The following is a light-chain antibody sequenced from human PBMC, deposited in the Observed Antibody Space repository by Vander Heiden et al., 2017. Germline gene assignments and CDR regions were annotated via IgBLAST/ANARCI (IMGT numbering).Light chain of an antibody. CDR3: GTWDTSLSAGV. V-gene: IGLV1-51*02. Sequence: QSVLTQPPSVSAAPGQSVTISCSGSNSNIGNNYVSWYQQLPGTAPKLLIFENNKRPSGIPDRFSGSKSGTSATLDITGLQTGDEADYYCGTWDTSLSAGVFGGGTKLTVL. J-gene: IGLJ3*02. CDR1: NSNIGNNY. CDR2: ENN.